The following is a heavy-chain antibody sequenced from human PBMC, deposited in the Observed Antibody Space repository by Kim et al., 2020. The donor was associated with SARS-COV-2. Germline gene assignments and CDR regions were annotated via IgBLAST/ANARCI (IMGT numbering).Heavy chain of an antibody. V-gene: IGHV3-23*01. Sequence: GGSLRLSCATSGFTFSSYTMAWVRQAPGKGLEWVSTIGGSGGVPYYADSVKGRFTISRDNSKNTLYLQMNSLRVEDTAVYYCAKFGSHFYDSSAYYFDNWGQGTLVPVSS. CDR1: GFTFSSYT. CDR3: AKFGSHFYDSSAYYFDN. D-gene: IGHD3-22*01. CDR2: IGGSGGVP. J-gene: IGHJ4*02.